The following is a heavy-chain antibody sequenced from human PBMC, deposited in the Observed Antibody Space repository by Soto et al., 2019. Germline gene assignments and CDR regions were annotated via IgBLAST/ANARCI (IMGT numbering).Heavy chain of an antibody. CDR1: GYTFTDYN. D-gene: IGHD6-6*01. CDR3: AREGVCSSRYFQH. Sequence: QVQLVQSGAEVKKPGASLKVSCKASGYTFTDYNMHWVRQAPGQGLEWMGWINPNSGGTNYAHKFQGRVTMTRDTSITTADRELSRLPSDDAAVEYCAREGVCSSRYFQHWGQGTLVTVSS. V-gene: IGHV1-2*07. J-gene: IGHJ1*01. CDR2: INPNSGGT.